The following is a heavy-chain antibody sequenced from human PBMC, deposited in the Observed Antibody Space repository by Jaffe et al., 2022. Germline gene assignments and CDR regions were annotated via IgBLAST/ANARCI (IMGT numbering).Heavy chain of an antibody. Sequence: QVQLVQSGAEVKKPGSSVKVSCKASGGTFSSYAISWVRQAPGQGLEWMGGIIPIFGTANYAQKFQGRVTITADESTSTAYMELSSLRSEDTAVYYCADLAGYEGGGSCYSGLCRAFDIWGQGTMVTVSS. J-gene: IGHJ3*02. V-gene: IGHV1-69*01. CDR1: GGTFSSYA. CDR2: IIPIFGTA. CDR3: ADLAGYEGGGSCYSGLCRAFDI. D-gene: IGHD2-15*01.